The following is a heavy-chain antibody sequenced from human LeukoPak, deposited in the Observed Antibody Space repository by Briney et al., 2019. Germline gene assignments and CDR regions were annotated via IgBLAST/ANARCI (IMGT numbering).Heavy chain of an antibody. CDR2: IIPIFGTA. J-gene: IGHJ4*02. V-gene: IGHV1-69*01. CDR1: RGTFRSYA. Sequence: WASAKVSCKASRGTFRSYAISWVRQAPGQGLEWMGGIIPIFGTANYAQKFQGRVTITADESTSTAYMDLSSLRSEDTAVYYCARTQEYCSSTSCYTSFDYWGQGTLVTVSS. D-gene: IGHD2-2*01. CDR3: ARTQEYCSSTSCYTSFDY.